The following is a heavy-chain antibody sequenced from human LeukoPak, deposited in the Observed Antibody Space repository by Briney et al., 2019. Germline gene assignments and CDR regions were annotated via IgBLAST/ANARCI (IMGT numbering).Heavy chain of an antibody. CDR1: GYSISSGYY. Sequence: SETLSLTCTVSGYSISSGYYWGWIRPPPGKGLEWIGSIYHSGSTYYNPSLKRRVTISVDTSKNQFSLRLSSVTAADTAVYYCARVTGELPWFDPWGQGTLVTVSS. J-gene: IGHJ5*02. D-gene: IGHD1-26*01. CDR2: IYHSGST. CDR3: ARVTGELPWFDP. V-gene: IGHV4-38-2*02.